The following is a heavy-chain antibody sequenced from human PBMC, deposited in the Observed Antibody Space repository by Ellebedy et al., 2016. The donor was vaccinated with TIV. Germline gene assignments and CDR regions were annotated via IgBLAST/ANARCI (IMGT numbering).Heavy chain of an antibody. V-gene: IGHV4-59*01. J-gene: IGHJ4*02. CDR3: ARTRDSAWQDTDN. CDR1: GGSISSNY. CDR2: ISYSGST. Sequence: MPSETLSLTCTVSGGSISSNYWSWIRQPPGKGLEWIGCISYSGSTNFNPSLKSRVTITVDMSKIHFSLNLSAVTAADTAVYYCARTRDSAWQDTDNWGQGTLVTVSS.